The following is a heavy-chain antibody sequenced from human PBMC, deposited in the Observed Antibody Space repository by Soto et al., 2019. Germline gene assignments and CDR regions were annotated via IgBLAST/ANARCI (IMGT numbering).Heavy chain of an antibody. D-gene: IGHD4-4*01. CDR1: GFTFSSYG. CDR2: ISYDGSNK. J-gene: IGHJ6*02. Sequence: GGSLRLSCAASGFTFSSYGMHWVRQAPGKGLEWVAVISYDGSNKYYADSVKGRFTISRDNSKNTLYLQMNSLRAEDTAVYYCAKTHTVTTYETRVNGYGIDVWGQGTTVTVYS. V-gene: IGHV3-30*18. CDR3: AKTHTVTTYETRVNGYGIDV.